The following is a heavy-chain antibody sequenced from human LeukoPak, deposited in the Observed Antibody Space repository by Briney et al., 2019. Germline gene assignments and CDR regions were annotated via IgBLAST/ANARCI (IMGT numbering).Heavy chain of an antibody. CDR3: TRTTGQRCFDC. CDR2: ISDSGGST. V-gene: IGHV3-23*01. CDR1: GFTFNNYA. J-gene: IGHJ4*02. D-gene: IGHD1-7*01. Sequence: PGGSLRLSCAASGFTFNNYAMTWVRQAPGKGLEWVSSISDSGGSTYYADSVKGRFTISRDNAKNTLYLQMNSLGVEDTAVYYCTRTTGQRCFDCWGQGTQVTVSS.